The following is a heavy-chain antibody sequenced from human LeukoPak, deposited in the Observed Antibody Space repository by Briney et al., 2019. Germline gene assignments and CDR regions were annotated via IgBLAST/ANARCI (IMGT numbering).Heavy chain of an antibody. V-gene: IGHV1-69*01. CDR3: VRVPYCGGDCRGTN. Sequence: SVKVSCKASGGTFSSYAISWVRQAPGQGLEWMGGIIPIFGTANYAQKFQGRVTITADESTSTAYMELSSLRSEDTAVYYCVRVPYCGGDCRGTNWGQGTLVTVSS. CDR2: IIPIFGTA. J-gene: IGHJ4*02. CDR1: GGTFSSYA. D-gene: IGHD2-21*02.